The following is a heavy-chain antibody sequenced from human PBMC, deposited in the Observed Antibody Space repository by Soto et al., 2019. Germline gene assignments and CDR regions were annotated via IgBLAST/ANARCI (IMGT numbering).Heavy chain of an antibody. V-gene: IGHV1-18*01. CDR3: ARVVPGAEAWFGP. CDR2: ISLYSDGT. J-gene: IGHJ5*02. Sequence: ASVKVSCKASGYTFSNCGITWVRQAPGQPLEWLGWISLYSDGTNYAQKFQGRVSMTTDTSTTTAYMELRSLRSDDTAVYYCARVVPGAEAWFGPWGQGTLVTVSS. CDR1: GYTFSNCG. D-gene: IGHD2-2*01.